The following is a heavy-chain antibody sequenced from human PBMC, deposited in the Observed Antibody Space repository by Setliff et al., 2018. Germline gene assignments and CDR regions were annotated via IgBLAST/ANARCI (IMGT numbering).Heavy chain of an antibody. D-gene: IGHD1-1*01. CDR1: GASINSGSNY. CDR2: MYYGGGGTT. V-gene: IGHV4-39*01. CDR3: ARTGTYRYFDY. Sequence: SETLSLTCTVSGASINSGSNYWGWIRQPPGKGLEWIGSMYYGGGGTTYSNASLASRLTISVDTAKNQFSLKLTSVTAADTAVYYCARTGTYRYFDYWGQGTRVTVSS. J-gene: IGHJ4*02.